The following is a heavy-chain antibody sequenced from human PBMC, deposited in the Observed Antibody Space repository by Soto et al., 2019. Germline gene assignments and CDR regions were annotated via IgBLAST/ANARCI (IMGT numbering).Heavy chain of an antibody. CDR2: IYSGGST. Sequence: GGSLRLSCAASGFTVSSNYMSWVRQAPGKGLEWVSVIYSGGSTYYADSVKGRFTISRHNSKNTLYLQMNSLRAEDTAVYYCARVISGSYYNFYDYWGQGTLVTVSS. CDR1: GFTVSSNY. V-gene: IGHV3-53*04. CDR3: ARVISGSYYNFYDY. J-gene: IGHJ4*02. D-gene: IGHD3-10*01.